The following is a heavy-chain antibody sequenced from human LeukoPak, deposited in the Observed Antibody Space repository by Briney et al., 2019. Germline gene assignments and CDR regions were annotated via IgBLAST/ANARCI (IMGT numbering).Heavy chain of an antibody. V-gene: IGHV3-30*03. D-gene: IGHD6-13*01. CDR1: GFTFSSYG. J-gene: IGHJ4*02. Sequence: GRSLGLSCAASGFTFSSYGMHWVRQAPGKGLEWVAVISYDGSNKYYADSVKGRFTISRDNSKNTLYLQMNSLRADDTAVYYCARGLAAAGTRGPYWGQGTLVTVSS. CDR2: ISYDGSNK. CDR3: ARGLAAAGTRGPY.